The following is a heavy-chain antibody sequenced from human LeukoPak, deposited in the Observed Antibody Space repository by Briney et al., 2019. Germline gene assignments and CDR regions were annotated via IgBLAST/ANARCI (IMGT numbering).Heavy chain of an antibody. Sequence: PGGSLRLSCAVSGITLSNYGMSWVRQAPGKGLEWVAGISDSGGRTNYADSVKGRFTISRDNPKNTLILRMNSLRPEDTAVYFCAKRGVVIRVILVGFHKEAYYFDSWGQGALVTVSS. CDR2: ISDSGGRT. CDR1: GITLSNYG. CDR3: AKRGVVIRVILVGFHKEAYYFDS. D-gene: IGHD3-22*01. V-gene: IGHV3-23*01. J-gene: IGHJ4*02.